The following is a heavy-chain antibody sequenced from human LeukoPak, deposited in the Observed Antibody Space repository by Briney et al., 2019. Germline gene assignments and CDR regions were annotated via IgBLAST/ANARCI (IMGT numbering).Heavy chain of an antibody. CDR2: IYYSGST. Sequence: SETLSLTCTVSGSSISSYYWSWIRQPPGKGLEWIGYIYYSGSTNYNPSLKSRVTISVDTSKNQFSLKLSSVTAADTAVYYCARVDPDSSSTLEVFDYWGQGTLVTVSS. V-gene: IGHV4-59*01. D-gene: IGHD6-6*01. CDR3: ARVDPDSSSTLEVFDY. J-gene: IGHJ4*02. CDR1: GSSISSYY.